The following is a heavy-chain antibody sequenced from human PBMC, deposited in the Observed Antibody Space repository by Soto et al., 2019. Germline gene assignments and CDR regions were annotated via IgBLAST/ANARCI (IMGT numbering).Heavy chain of an antibody. Sequence: SETLSLTCTVAGASISRGDFFWRWVRQPPGKGLEWIGHIFYSGSTYYNPSLESRVTISRDTSNNRFSLKVNSVTAADTAGYFCARECTCGGVHDFCGQGXLVTVYS. J-gene: IGHJ4*02. CDR3: ARECTCGGVHDF. V-gene: IGHV4-30-4*01. CDR1: GASISRGDFF. CDR2: IFYSGST. D-gene: IGHD3-16*01.